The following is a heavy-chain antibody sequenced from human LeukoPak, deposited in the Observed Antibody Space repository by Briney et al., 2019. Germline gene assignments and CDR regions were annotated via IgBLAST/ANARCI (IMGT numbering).Heavy chain of an antibody. Sequence: GGSLRLSXAASGFTFSDYYMSWIRQAPGKGLEWVSYISSSGSTIYYADSVKGRFTISRDNAKNSLYLQMNSLRAEDTAVYYCARDPSGVVVVPAAISEFWRFDPWGQGTLVTVSS. J-gene: IGHJ5*02. V-gene: IGHV3-11*04. CDR1: GFTFSDYY. CDR2: ISSSGSTI. D-gene: IGHD2-2*01. CDR3: ARDPSGVVVVPAAISEFWRFDP.